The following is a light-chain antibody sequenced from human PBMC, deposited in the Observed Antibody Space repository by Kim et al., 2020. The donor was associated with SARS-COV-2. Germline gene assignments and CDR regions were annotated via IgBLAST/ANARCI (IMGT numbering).Light chain of an antibody. Sequence: AIQMTQSPSSLSASVGDRVTITCRASQGIGNDLGWYQQKPGKAPRLLIYAASGLQSGVPSRFSGSGSGTDFTLTISSLQPEDFAAYYCLLHSDYPWTFGQTTKVDIK. CDR3: LLHSDYPWT. CDR1: QGIGND. CDR2: AAS. J-gene: IGKJ1*01. V-gene: IGKV1-6*01.